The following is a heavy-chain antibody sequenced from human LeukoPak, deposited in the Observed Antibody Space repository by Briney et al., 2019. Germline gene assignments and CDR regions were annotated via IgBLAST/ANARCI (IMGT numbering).Heavy chain of an antibody. V-gene: IGHV3-74*01. CDR1: GFTFSSYW. J-gene: IGHJ3*01. Sequence: GGSLRLSCAASGFTFSSYWMHWVRQAPGKGLVWVSRINSDGSSTTYADSVKGRFTISRDNAKNTLNLQTNSLRAEDTAVYYCAKDSDIAVAGTDDAFDLWGQGTMVTVSS. CDR2: INSDGSST. D-gene: IGHD6-19*01. CDR3: AKDSDIAVAGTDDAFDL.